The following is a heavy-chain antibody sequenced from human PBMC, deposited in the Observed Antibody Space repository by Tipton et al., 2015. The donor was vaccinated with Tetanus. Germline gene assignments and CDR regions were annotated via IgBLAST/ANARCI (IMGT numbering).Heavy chain of an antibody. J-gene: IGHJ5*02. CDR3: ARDQGGGRVVRLNWFDP. Sequence: TLSLTCSVSGDFISNPRYYWAWIRHHPGKGLEWIGYIYYSGSTFYNPSLRSRLSMSVDTSKNQFSLKLDSVTAADTAIYYCARDQGGGRVVRLNWFDPWGPGILVTVSS. D-gene: IGHD6-6*01. V-gene: IGHV4-31*03. CDR1: GDFISNPRYY. CDR2: IYYSGST.